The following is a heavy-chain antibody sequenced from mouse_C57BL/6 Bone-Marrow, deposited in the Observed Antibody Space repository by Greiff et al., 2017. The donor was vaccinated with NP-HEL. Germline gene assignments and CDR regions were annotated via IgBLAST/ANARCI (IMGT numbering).Heavy chain of an antibody. V-gene: IGHV3-6*01. D-gene: IGHD1-2*01. Sequence: EVQLQESGPGLVKPSQSLSLTCSVTGYSITSGYYWNWIRQFPGNKLEWMGYISYDGSNNYNPSLKNRIAITRDTSKNQFFLKLNSVTTEDTATYYCASGYYGSGKYFDVWGTGTTVTVSS. CDR2: ISYDGSN. CDR1: GYSITSGYY. J-gene: IGHJ1*03. CDR3: ASGYYGSGKYFDV.